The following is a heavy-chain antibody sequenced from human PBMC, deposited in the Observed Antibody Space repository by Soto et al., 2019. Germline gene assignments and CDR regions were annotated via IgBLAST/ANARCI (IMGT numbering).Heavy chain of an antibody. J-gene: IGHJ4*02. CDR3: ATDSGSYYDVAY. Sequence: SVKVSFKASGGPLRNYAISWVRQAPGQGLEWMGGVVPVYTTSKYAQKFQGRLTITADRSTSTTYMELTSLTSEDTAVYFCATDSGSYYDVAYWGQGTLVTVSS. V-gene: IGHV1-69*06. D-gene: IGHD1-26*01. CDR2: VVPVYTTS. CDR1: GGPLRNYA.